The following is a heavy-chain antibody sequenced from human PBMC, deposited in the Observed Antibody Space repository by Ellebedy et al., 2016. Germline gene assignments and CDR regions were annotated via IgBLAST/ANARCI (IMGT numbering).Heavy chain of an antibody. V-gene: IGHV4-61*01. CDR3: ARCFDSGGYIDY. CDR2: VYYSGST. CDR1: GGSVSSASYY. Sequence: SETLSLTXTVSGGSVSSASYYWNWIRQPPGKGLEWIGYVYYSGSTNYNPSLKSRVTMSVDTSRNQSSLKLSSVTAADTAVYYCARCFDSGGYIDYWGQGTRVTVSS. J-gene: IGHJ4*02. D-gene: IGHD3-22*01.